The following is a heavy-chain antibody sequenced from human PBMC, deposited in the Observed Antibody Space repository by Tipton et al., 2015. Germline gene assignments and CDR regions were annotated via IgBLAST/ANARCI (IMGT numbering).Heavy chain of an antibody. V-gene: IGHV4-61*01. J-gene: IGHJ4*02. CDR1: GGSVSSGSYY. D-gene: IGHD4-23*01. Sequence: TLSLTCTFSGGSVSSGSYYWSWIRQPPGKGLEWIGYISYTDGAHYNPALKSRVTISVDTSKNQFSLKMSSVTASDTAVYYCARARGRHGGLFDSWGQGILVTVSS. CDR3: ARARGRHGGLFDS. CDR2: ISYTDGA.